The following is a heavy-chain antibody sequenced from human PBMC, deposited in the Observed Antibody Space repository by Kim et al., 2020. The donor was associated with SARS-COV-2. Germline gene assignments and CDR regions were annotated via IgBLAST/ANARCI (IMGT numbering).Heavy chain of an antibody. CDR3: ARLLNVRMVRGVIIPTENWFDP. Sequence: SETLSLTCTVSGGSISSSSYYWGWIRQPPGKGLEWIGSIYYSGSTYYNPSLKSRVTISVDTSKNQFSLKLSSVTAADTAVYYCARLLNVRMVRGVIIPTENWFDPWGQGTLVTVSS. V-gene: IGHV4-39*01. CDR1: GGSISSSSYY. D-gene: IGHD3-10*01. CDR2: IYYSGST. J-gene: IGHJ5*02.